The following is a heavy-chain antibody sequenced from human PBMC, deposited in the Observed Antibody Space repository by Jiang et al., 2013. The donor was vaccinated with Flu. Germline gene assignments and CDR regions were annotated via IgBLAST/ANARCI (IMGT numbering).Heavy chain of an antibody. D-gene: IGHD6-6*01. V-gene: IGHV1-46*03. Sequence: AEVKKPGASLKISCKASGYTFSSYYIHWVRQAPGHGLEWMGSINPDGGRTTHAQRFQGRVTMTRDSSTSTVYMEVSSLRSEDTAVYYCARPLFSSSWSLYGLQVWGQGTTVTVSS. CDR1: GYTFSSYY. CDR3: ARPLFSSSWSLYGLQV. CDR2: INPDGGRT. J-gene: IGHJ6*02.